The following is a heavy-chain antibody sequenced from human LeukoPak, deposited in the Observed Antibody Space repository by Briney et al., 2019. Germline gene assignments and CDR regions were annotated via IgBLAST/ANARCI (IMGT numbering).Heavy chain of an antibody. J-gene: IGHJ4*02. CDR1: QFTFSHYG. V-gene: IGHV3-33*06. CDR3: AKDAERGFDYSNSLNY. CDR2: IWSDASDK. Sequence: GGSLRLSCAASQFTFSHYGMHWVRQAPGRGLQWVAVIWSDASDKYYSDSVKGRFTISRDNSKNTLYLEMNNLRAEDTAVYYCAKDAERGFDYSNSLNYWGQGTLVTVS. D-gene: IGHD4-11*01.